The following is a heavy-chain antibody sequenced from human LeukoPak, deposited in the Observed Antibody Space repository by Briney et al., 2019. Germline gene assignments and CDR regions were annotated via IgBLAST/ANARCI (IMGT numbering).Heavy chain of an antibody. CDR2: INPNSGGT. CDR3: AREPSGIYDTNSFDI. J-gene: IGHJ3*02. V-gene: IGHV1-2*04. D-gene: IGHD1-26*01. Sequence: ASVKVSCKASGYTFTGYYMHWVRQAPGQGLEWMGWINPNSGGTNYAQKFLGWVTMTRDTSISTAYMELSRLRSDDTAVYYCAREPSGIYDTNSFDIWGQGTMVTVSS. CDR1: GYTFTGYY.